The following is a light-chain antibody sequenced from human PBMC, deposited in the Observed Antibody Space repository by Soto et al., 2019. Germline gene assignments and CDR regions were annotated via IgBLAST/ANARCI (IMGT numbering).Light chain of an antibody. CDR1: QNINTD. Sequence: IVMTQSLGTLSVSPGEGATLSCRASQNINTDMAWYQQTPGRAPRLLIYSASTRATGVPARFSGSGSGTEFTLTISSLESQDFAVYYCQQYYNRPPWTFGQGTKVDIK. J-gene: IGKJ1*01. CDR3: QQYYNRPPWT. CDR2: SAS. V-gene: IGKV3-15*01.